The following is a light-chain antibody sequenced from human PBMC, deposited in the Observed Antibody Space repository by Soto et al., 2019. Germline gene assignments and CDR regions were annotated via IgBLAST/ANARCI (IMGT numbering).Light chain of an antibody. J-gene: IGKJ4*01. V-gene: IGKV3-15*01. Sequence: EIVMTQSPATLSVSPGERATLSCRASQSISSNLAWYQQKPGQAPRLLMFRTSSRATGFPARFSGSGSGTEFNLTISRLEPEDFAVYYCQQFSSYPLTFGGGTKVEIK. CDR3: QQFSSYPLT. CDR2: RTS. CDR1: QSISSN.